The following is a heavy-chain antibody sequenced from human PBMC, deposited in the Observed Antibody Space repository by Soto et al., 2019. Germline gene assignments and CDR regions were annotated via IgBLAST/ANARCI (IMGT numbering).Heavy chain of an antibody. CDR2: IKSKTDGGTT. D-gene: IGHD5-12*01. CDR1: GFTFSNAW. V-gene: IGHV3-15*01. CDR3: TTEWGVGGYDCEMPGYSNCY. Sequence: GGSLRLSCAASGFTFSNAWMSWVRQAPGKGLEWVGRIKSKTDGGTTDYAAPVKGRFTISRDDSKNTLYLQMNSLKTEDTAVYYCTTEWGVGGYDCEMPGYSNCYWGQGTLVTVSS. J-gene: IGHJ4*02.